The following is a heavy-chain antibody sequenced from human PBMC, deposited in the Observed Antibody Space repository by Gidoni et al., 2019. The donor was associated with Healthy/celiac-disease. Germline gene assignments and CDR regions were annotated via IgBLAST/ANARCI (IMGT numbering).Heavy chain of an antibody. CDR1: GFPFSSYE. V-gene: IGHV3-48*03. CDR3: ARITIFGVAGGDY. Sequence: EVQLVESGGGLVQPGGSLRLSCAASGFPFSSYEMNWVRQAPGKGLEWVSYISSSGSTIYYADSVKGRFTISRDNAKNSLYLQMNSLRAEDTAVYYCARITIFGVAGGDYWGQGTLVTVSS. CDR2: ISSSGSTI. J-gene: IGHJ4*02. D-gene: IGHD3-3*01.